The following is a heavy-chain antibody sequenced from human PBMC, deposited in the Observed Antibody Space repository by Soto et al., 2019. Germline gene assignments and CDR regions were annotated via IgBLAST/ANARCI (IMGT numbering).Heavy chain of an antibody. CDR3: AKDCNAYYDTLTGYFRSYYGMDV. D-gene: IGHD3-9*01. Sequence: GGSLRLSCAASGFTFSSYGMHWVRQAPGKGLEWVAVISYDGSNKYYADSVKGRFTISRDNSKNTLYLQMNSLRAEDTAVYYCAKDCNAYYDTLTGYFRSYYGMDVWGQGATVTVSS. J-gene: IGHJ6*02. CDR2: ISYDGSNK. V-gene: IGHV3-30*18. CDR1: GFTFSSYG.